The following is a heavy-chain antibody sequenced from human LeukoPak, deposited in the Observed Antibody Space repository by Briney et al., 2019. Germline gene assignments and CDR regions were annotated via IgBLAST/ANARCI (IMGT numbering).Heavy chain of an antibody. Sequence: GGSLRLSCAASGFTFTKYSMNWVRQAPGKGLQWLSSISSSSNYIYYADSVKGRFTISRDNAKNSLYLQMNSLRAEDTAVYYCAREDRQNFDYWGQGTLVTVSS. CDR1: GFTFTKYS. CDR3: AREDRQNFDY. CDR2: ISSSSNYI. V-gene: IGHV3-21*01. J-gene: IGHJ4*02.